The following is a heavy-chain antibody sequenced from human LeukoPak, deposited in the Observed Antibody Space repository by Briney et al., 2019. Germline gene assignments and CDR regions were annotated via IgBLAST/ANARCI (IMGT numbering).Heavy chain of an antibody. J-gene: IGHJ4*02. CDR1: GFTFGDYA. Sequence: QPGRSLRLSCTASGFTFGDYAMSWFRQAPGKGLECVGFIRSKAYGGTTEYAASVKGRFTISRDDSKSIAYLQMNSLKTEDTAVYYCTRQADTGYGDYSDYWGQGTLVTVSS. D-gene: IGHD4-17*01. CDR2: IRSKAYGGTT. CDR3: TRQADTGYGDYSDY. V-gene: IGHV3-49*03.